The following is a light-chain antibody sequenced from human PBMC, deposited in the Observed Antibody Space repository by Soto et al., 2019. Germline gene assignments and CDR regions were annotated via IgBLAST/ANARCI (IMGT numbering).Light chain of an antibody. CDR3: QQYYSYPFT. J-gene: IGKJ3*01. Sequence: AIRMTQSPSSLSASTGDRVTITCRASQGISSYLAWYQQKPGKAPKLLIYAASTLQSGVPSRFSGSGSGTDFTLTIRCLQSEDFATCYCQQYYSYPFTFGPGTKVDIK. CDR1: QGISSY. CDR2: AAS. V-gene: IGKV1-8*01.